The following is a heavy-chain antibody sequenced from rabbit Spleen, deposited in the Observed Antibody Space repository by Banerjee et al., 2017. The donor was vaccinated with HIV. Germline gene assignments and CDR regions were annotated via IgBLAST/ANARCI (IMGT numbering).Heavy chain of an antibody. V-gene: IGHV1S7*01. CDR1: GFTLSSYY. J-gene: IGHJ2*01. D-gene: IGHD8-1*01. CDR2: IDPVFGIT. Sequence: HLKESGGGLVQPGGSLKLSCTASGFTLSSYYMNWVRQAPGKGLEWIGYIDPVFGITYYANWVNGRFSISRENAQNTVFLQMTSLTAADTATYFCARDGAGGSYFAWGGPGTLVTVS. CDR3: ARDGAGGSYFAW.